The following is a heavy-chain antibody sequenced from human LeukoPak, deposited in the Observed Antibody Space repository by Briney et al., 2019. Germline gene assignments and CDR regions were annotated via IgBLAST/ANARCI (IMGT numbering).Heavy chain of an antibody. CDR1: GYTFTSYG. CDR3: AISGYSYESGVVDY. J-gene: IGHJ4*02. CDR2: ISAYNGST. Sequence: ASVKVSCKASGYTFTSYGISWVRQAPGQGLEWMGWISAYNGSTNYAQKLQGRVTMTTDTSTSTAYMELRSLRSDDTAVYYCAISGYSYESGVVDYWGQGTLVTVSS. V-gene: IGHV1-18*01. D-gene: IGHD5-18*01.